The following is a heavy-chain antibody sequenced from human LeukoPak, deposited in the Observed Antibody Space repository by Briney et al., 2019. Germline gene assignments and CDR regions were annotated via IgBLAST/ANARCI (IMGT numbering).Heavy chain of an antibody. CDR3: ARIYCSSTNCYRHFDY. V-gene: IGHV3-7*01. CDR1: GFTFGTYW. CDR2: MKQDGSEK. D-gene: IGHD2-2*01. Sequence: GGSLRLSCTASGFTFGTYWMTWVRQAPGKGLEWVAHMKQDGSEKYYVDSVKGRFTISRDNAKNSLYLQMNSLRAEDTAVYYCARIYCSSTNCYRHFDYWGQGTLATVSS. J-gene: IGHJ4*02.